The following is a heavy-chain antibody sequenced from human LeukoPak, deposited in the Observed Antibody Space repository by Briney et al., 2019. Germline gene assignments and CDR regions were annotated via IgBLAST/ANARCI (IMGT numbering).Heavy chain of an antibody. CDR3: ARTRRDGYKDY. Sequence: GGSLRLSCAASGFIVSSTYMSWVRQAPGRGLEWVSVIYSGGSTYYADFVKGRFTSSRNSSKNTLYLQMNSLRAADTAVYYCARTRRDGYKDYWGQGTLVTVSS. V-gene: IGHV3-53*01. D-gene: IGHD5-24*01. CDR1: GFIVSSTY. J-gene: IGHJ4*02. CDR2: IYSGGST.